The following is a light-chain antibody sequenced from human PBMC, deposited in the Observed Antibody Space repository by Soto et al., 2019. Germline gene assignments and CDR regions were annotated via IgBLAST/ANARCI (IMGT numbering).Light chain of an antibody. CDR3: QQYGRSPWT. CDR2: GAS. CDR1: QSVSNNY. Sequence: EIVLTQSPGTLSLSPGERATLSCRASQSVSNNYLAWYQQKPGQAPRLLIYGASNRATGIPDRFSGSGSGTDFTLTITTLEPEDFAVYHCQQYGRSPWTFGQGTKVDIK. V-gene: IGKV3-20*01. J-gene: IGKJ1*01.